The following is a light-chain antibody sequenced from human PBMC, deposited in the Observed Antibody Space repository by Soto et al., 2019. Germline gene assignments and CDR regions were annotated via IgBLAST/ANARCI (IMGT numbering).Light chain of an antibody. CDR2: GAS. CDR1: QSVSSR. V-gene: IGKV3-20*01. CDR3: QHYAGGSRIT. Sequence: EIVMTQSPGTLSLSPGERATLSCRASQSVSSRLAWYQQKPGQAPRLLISGASSRATGIPDRFSGSGFGTDFTLTISRLEPEDFALYYCQHYAGGSRITFGQGTRWRL. J-gene: IGKJ5*01.